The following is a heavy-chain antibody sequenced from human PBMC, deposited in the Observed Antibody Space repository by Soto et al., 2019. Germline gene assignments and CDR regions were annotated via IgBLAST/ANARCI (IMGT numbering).Heavy chain of an antibody. V-gene: IGHV6-1*01. D-gene: IGHD6-25*01. CDR3: ARQRSSTAFYHGIDV. CDR1: GDSVSTNSAT. CDR2: TYYRSKWYN. Sequence: SQTLSLTCAISGDSVSTNSATWNWIRQSPSRGLEWLGRTYYRSKWYNDYAVSMKSRITINPDTSENQFSLQLNSVTPEDTAVYYCARQRSSTAFYHGIDVWGQGNTVTVSS. J-gene: IGHJ6*02.